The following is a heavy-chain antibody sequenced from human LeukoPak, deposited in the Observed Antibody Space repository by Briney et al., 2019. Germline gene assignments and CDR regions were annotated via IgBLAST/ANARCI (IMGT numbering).Heavy chain of an antibody. V-gene: IGHV1-2*02. J-gene: IGHJ6*03. CDR3: ARDDSSSWYTYYYYYYMDV. D-gene: IGHD6-13*01. Sequence: ASVKVSCKASGYTFSGTGWYLYWLRQAPGQGLECMGWIYPNNGATAYAQKFQGRVAMTRDTSISTAYMGLSRLRSDDTAVYYCARDDSSSWYTYYYYYYMDVWGKGTTVTVSS. CDR2: IYPNNGAT. CDR1: GYTFSGTGWY.